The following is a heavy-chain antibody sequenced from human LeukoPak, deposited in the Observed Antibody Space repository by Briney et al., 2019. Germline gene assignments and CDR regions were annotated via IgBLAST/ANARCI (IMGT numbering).Heavy chain of an antibody. CDR3: ARGLAANDWFDP. J-gene: IGHJ5*02. Sequence: PGGSLRLSCAGSGFTFRTYAMSWVRQAPGKGLEWVSVIGGDGLDTYYADSVKGRFTISRDNSRNTLYLQMNSLRAEDTAVYYCARGLAANDWFDPWGQGTLVTVSS. D-gene: IGHD2-15*01. V-gene: IGHV3-23*01. CDR2: IGGDGLDT. CDR1: GFTFRTYA.